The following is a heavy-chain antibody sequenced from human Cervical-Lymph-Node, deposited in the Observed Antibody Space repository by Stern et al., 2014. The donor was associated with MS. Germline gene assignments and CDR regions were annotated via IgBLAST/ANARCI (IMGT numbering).Heavy chain of an antibody. CDR1: GFTFSLYA. D-gene: IGHD5-12*01. V-gene: IGHV3-23*04. J-gene: IGHJ2*01. CDR2: ISGRGGST. CDR3: AKGIYVYGRNWYFDL. Sequence: EVQLVQSGGGLVEPGGSLRVSCAASGFTFSLYAMSWVRQSPGKGLEWVSGISGRGGSTYYADSVKGRFAISRDNSNDTFFLQMNALRADDTAVYYCAKGIYVYGRNWYFDLWGRGTLVTVSS.